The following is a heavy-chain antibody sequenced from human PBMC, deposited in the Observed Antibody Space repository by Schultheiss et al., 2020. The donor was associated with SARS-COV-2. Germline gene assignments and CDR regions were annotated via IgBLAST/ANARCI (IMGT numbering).Heavy chain of an antibody. CDR2: IGTAGDT. CDR1: GFTFDDYA. J-gene: IGHJ6*04. CDR3: ARGPGSL. Sequence: GGSLRLSCAASGFTFDDYAMHWVRQAPGKGLEWVSAIGTAGDTYYPGSVKGRFTISRENAKNSLYLQMNSLRAGDTAVYYCARGPGSLWGKGTTVTVSS. D-gene: IGHD6-25*01. V-gene: IGHV3-13*01.